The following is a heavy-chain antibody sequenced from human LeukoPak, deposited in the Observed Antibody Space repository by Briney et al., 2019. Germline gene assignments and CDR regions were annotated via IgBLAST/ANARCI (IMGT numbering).Heavy chain of an antibody. V-gene: IGHV3-48*02. J-gene: IGHJ4*02. CDR2: ISSSSSTI. D-gene: IGHD6-19*01. CDR3: ARTYSSGWYHPDY. Sequence: GGSLRLSCAASGFTFSRYTMAWVRQAPGKGLEWVSYISSSSSTIYYADSVKGRFTISRDNAKNSLYLQMNSLRDEDTAVYYCARTYSSGWYHPDYWGQGTLVTVSS. CDR1: GFTFSRYT.